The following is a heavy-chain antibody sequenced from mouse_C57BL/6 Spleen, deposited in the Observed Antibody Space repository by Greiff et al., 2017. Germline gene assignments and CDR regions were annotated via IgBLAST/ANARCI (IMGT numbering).Heavy chain of an antibody. CDR3: ARGLLGYAMDY. Sequence: DVKLVESEGGLVQPGSSMKLSCTASGFTFSDYYMAWVRQVPEKGLEWVANINYDGSSTYYLDSLKSRFIISRDNAKNILYLQMSSLKSEDTATYYCARGLLGYAMDYWGQGTSVTVSS. CDR1: GFTFSDYY. V-gene: IGHV5-16*01. D-gene: IGHD2-3*01. J-gene: IGHJ4*01. CDR2: INYDGSST.